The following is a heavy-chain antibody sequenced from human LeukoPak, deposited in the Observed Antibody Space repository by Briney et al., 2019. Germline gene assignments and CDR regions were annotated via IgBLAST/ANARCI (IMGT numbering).Heavy chain of an antibody. Sequence: GGSLRLSCAASGFTFSSYWMHWVRQAPGKGLVWVSRINSDGSSTSYADSVKGRFTISRDNAKNTLYLQMNSLRAEDTAVYYCARGALSATSPGRYGMDVWGQGTTVTVSS. CDR2: INSDGSST. V-gene: IGHV3-74*01. J-gene: IGHJ6*02. D-gene: IGHD1-14*01. CDR1: GFTFSSYW. CDR3: ARGALSATSPGRYGMDV.